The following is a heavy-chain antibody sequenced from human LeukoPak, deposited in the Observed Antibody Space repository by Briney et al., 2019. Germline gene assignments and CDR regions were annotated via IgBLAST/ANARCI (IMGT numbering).Heavy chain of an antibody. Sequence: GGSLRLSCAASGFTFSSYGMHWVRQAPGKGLEWVAVISYDGSNKYYADSVKGRFTISRDNSKNTLYLQMNSLRAEDTAVYYCAKDFRVIPTIDYWGQGTLVTVSS. V-gene: IGHV3-30*18. CDR3: AKDFRVIPTIDY. J-gene: IGHJ4*02. CDR2: ISYDGSNK. D-gene: IGHD2-21*01. CDR1: GFTFSSYG.